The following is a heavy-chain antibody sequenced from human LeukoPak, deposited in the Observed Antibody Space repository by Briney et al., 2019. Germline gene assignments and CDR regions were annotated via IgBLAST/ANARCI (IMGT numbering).Heavy chain of an antibody. CDR1: GFTFSGYS. J-gene: IGHJ4*02. CDR2: ISSSSGSI. CDR3: ARGLGNDFSDFDY. Sequence: PGGSLRLSSAASGFTFSGYSMTWVRQAPGKGLEWVSSISSSSGSIYDADSVKGRFTISRDNAKNSLYLQMNSLRVEDTAVYYCARGLGNDFSDFDYWGQGTLVTVSS. D-gene: IGHD3/OR15-3a*01. V-gene: IGHV3-21*01.